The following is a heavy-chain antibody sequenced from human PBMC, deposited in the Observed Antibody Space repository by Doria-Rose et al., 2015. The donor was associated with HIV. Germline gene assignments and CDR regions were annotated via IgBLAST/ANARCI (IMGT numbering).Heavy chain of an antibody. CDR2: IYYSGNT. CDR1: GGSITGYY. D-gene: IGHD6-13*01. Sequence: SLTCTVAGGSITGYYWSWMRQPPGKGLEWIGYIYYSGNTNYNPSLKSRVTISVDRSKNQFSLNLNSMTAADTAVYYCARVVRYQLVPGAFDIGGQGTKVTASS. V-gene: IGHV4-59*12. CDR3: ARVVRYQLVPGAFDI. J-gene: IGHJ3*02.